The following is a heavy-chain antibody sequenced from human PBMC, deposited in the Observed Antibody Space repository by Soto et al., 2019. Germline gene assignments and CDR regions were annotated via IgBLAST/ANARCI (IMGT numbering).Heavy chain of an antibody. J-gene: IGHJ4*02. V-gene: IGHV4-61*01. CDR3: ARDPGTAPGRGLPDH. CDR1: GGSVSSDSYY. CDR2: IYNSGDT. Sequence: SETLSLTCTVSGGSVSSDSYYWTWIRQPPGKGLEWIGLIYNSGDTNYNPSLKSRVTMSLDTSKNQFSLKLNSVTAADTAGYYCARDPGTAPGRGLPDHWGQGTLVTVSS. D-gene: IGHD6-25*01.